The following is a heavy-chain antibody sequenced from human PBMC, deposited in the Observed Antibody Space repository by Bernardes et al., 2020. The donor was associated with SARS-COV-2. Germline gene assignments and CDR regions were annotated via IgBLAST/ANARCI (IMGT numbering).Heavy chain of an antibody. Sequence: GGSLRLSCAASGFTFSSYWMHWVRQVPGKGLVWVSRINSDGSITTYAESVKGRFTISRDNAKNTVYLQMNSLSADDTAVYYCARDPGSGGYNYGYPLFEYWGQGILVTVSS. V-gene: IGHV3-74*01. D-gene: IGHD5-18*01. CDR3: ARDPGSGGYNYGYPLFEY. J-gene: IGHJ4*02. CDR2: INSDGSIT. CDR1: GFTFSSYW.